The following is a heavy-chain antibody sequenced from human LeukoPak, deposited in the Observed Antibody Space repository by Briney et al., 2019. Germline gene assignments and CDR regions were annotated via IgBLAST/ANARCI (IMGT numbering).Heavy chain of an antibody. CDR3: ARGRTMDV. CDR1: GFTFSYYW. CDR2: IKHDGSET. V-gene: IGHV3-7*05. Sequence: GGSLRLPCAASGFTFSYYWMTWVSQAPGKGLEWVANIKHDGSETYSVDSVKGRFTISRDNAKNSLYLQMNSLRAEDTAVHYCARGRTMDVWGRGTTVTVSS. J-gene: IGHJ6*02.